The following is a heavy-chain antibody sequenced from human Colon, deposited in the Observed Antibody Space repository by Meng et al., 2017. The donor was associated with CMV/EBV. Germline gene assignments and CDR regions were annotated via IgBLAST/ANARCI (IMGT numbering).Heavy chain of an antibody. CDR1: GFNFSDYT. CDR3: AGYDIANGYHVDR. J-gene: IGHJ4*02. Sequence: GGSLRLSCVTSGFNFSDYTMNWVRRAPGKGLEWVSSISTAGSFIYYAPSVQGRFTISRRNDEYSLSLHMTALSAEDSATYYCAGYDIANGYHVDRWGQGTLVTVSS. D-gene: IGHD3/OR15-3a*01. CDR2: ISTAGSFI. V-gene: IGHV3-21*06.